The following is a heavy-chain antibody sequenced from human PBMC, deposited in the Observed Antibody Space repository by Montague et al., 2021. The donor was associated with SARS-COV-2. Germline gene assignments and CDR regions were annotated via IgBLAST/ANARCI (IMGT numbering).Heavy chain of an antibody. V-gene: IGHV4-59*01. CDR3: ARATKFWSDSTCSDYYAYAMDV. J-gene: IGHJ6*02. CDR1: GGSITSYY. D-gene: IGHD3-3*01. Sequence: SETLSLTCSVSGGSITSYYWNWIRQPQGKGLEWIGYVSYSGSINYNPSLGSRVTISRDTSKNLFSLDLSSVTAADTARYYCARATKFWSDSTCSDYYAYAMDVWGQGTPVTVSS. CDR2: VSYSGSI.